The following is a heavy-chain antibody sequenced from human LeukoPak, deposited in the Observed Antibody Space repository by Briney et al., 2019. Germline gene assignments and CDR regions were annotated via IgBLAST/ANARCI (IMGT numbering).Heavy chain of an antibody. CDR3: ARNPYYDFWSGYLFDY. Sequence: GGSLRLSCAASGFTFSDYYMSWIRQAPGKGLEWVSYISSSGSTIYYADSVKGRFTISRDNAKNSLYLQMNSLRAEDTAVYYCARNPYYDFWSGYLFDYWGRGTLVTVSS. D-gene: IGHD3-3*01. J-gene: IGHJ4*02. CDR2: ISSSGSTI. CDR1: GFTFSDYY. V-gene: IGHV3-11*01.